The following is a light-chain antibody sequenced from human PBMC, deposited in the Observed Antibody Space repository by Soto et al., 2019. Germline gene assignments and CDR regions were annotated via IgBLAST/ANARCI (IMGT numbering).Light chain of an antibody. J-gene: IGKJ1*01. CDR3: QQSFASLRT. V-gene: IGKV1-5*01. Sequence: DIQMTQSPSTLSASVGDRVTITCRASQSISSWLAWYQQKPGKAPKLLIYDASSLQGGVPSRFSGSGSGTDFTLTISSLQSEDFATYYCQQSFASLRTFGQGTTVEI. CDR1: QSISSW. CDR2: DAS.